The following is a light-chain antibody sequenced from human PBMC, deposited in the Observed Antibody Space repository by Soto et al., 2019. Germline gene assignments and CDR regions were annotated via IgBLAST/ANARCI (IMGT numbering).Light chain of an antibody. V-gene: IGLV1-36*01. CDR2: YDD. J-gene: IGLJ3*02. Sequence: QSVLTQPPSASEAPRQRVTISCSGSISNIGTNGVNWYQQLPGKAPKLLIYYDDLLPSGVSDRFSGSKSGTSASLAISGLQSDDEADYYCAAWDDSLNGGVFGGGTKLTVL. CDR3: AAWDDSLNGGV. CDR1: ISNIGTNG.